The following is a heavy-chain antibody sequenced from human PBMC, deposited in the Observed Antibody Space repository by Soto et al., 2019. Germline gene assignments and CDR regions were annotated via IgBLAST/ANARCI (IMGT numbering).Heavy chain of an antibody. CDR2: IIPILGIA. Sequence: SVKVSCKASGGTFSSYTISWVRQAPGQGLEWMGRIIPILGIANYAQKFQGRVTITADKSTSTAYMELSSLRSEDTAVYYCASSLGYCTNGVCRDWFDPWGQGTLVTVSS. V-gene: IGHV1-69*02. J-gene: IGHJ5*02. CDR3: ASSLGYCTNGVCRDWFDP. CDR1: GGTFSSYT. D-gene: IGHD2-8*01.